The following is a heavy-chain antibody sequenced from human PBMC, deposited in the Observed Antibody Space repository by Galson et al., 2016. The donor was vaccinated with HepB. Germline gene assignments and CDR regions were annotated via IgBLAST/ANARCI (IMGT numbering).Heavy chain of an antibody. J-gene: IGHJ6*04. CDR2: IGGSGSST. D-gene: IGHD3-22*01. CDR3: AKNRHVVVVVAGMDV. V-gene: IGHV3-23*01. Sequence: SLRLSCAASGFTFDRYAMTWVRQAPGKGLQWVSSIGGSGSSTYYADSVKGRFTISRDNSKNTLYLQMHSLRAEDTAKYYCAKNRHVVVVVAGMDVWGKGTTVTVPS. CDR1: GFTFDRYA.